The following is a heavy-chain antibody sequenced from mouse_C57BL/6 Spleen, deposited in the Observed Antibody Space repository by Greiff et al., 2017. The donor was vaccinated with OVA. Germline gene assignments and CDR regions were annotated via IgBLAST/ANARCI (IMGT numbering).Heavy chain of an antibody. Sequence: VQLQQSGAELVRPGTSVKVSCKASGYAFTNYLIEWVKQRPGQGLEWIGVINPGSGGTNYNEKFKGKATLTADKSSSTAYMQLSSLTSEDSAFYFCARCYYGSSFYYAMDYWGQGTSVTVSS. D-gene: IGHD1-1*01. V-gene: IGHV1-54*01. CDR2: INPGSGGT. J-gene: IGHJ4*01. CDR1: GYAFTNYL. CDR3: ARCYYGSSFYYAMDY.